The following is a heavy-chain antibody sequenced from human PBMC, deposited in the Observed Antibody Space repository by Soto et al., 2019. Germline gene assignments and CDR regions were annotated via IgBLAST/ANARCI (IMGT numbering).Heavy chain of an antibody. CDR3: AKDIMVEAARRGFGDYFDY. J-gene: IGHJ4*02. Sequence: EVQLLESGGGLVQPGGSLRLSCAASGFTFSSYAMSWVRRAPGKGREWVSAFSGSGGSTYNADSVKGRFTISRDNSKNTLYLQMNSLRAEDTAVYYCAKDIMVEAARRGFGDYFDYWGQGTLVTVSS. CDR2: FSGSGGST. D-gene: IGHD6-6*01. CDR1: GFTFSSYA. V-gene: IGHV3-23*01.